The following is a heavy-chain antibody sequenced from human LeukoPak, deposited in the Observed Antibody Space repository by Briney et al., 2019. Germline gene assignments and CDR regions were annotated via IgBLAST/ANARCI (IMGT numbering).Heavy chain of an antibody. CDR3: AKDMSWLRDYYYGMDV. CDR2: IKQDGSKK. Sequence: GGSLRLSCVASGFPFSSYWMTWVRQAPGKGLEWVANIKQDGSKKSYVDSAKGRFTISRDNAKNSLYLQMNSLRAEDTALYYCAKDMSWLRDYYYGMDVWGQGTTVTVSS. V-gene: IGHV3-7*03. J-gene: IGHJ6*02. CDR1: GFPFSSYW. D-gene: IGHD5-12*01.